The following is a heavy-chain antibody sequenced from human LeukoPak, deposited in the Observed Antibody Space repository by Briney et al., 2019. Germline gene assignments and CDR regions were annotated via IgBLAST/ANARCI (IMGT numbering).Heavy chain of an antibody. Sequence: GESLKISCKGSGYSFTSYWIGWVRQTPGKGLEWMGIIYPGDSDTRYSPSFQGQVTISADKSISTAYLQWSSLKASDTAMYYCARAASCSSTSCYPYYWGQGTLVTVSS. J-gene: IGHJ4*02. CDR3: ARAASCSSTSCYPYY. CDR2: IYPGDSDT. D-gene: IGHD2-2*01. V-gene: IGHV5-51*01. CDR1: GYSFTSYW.